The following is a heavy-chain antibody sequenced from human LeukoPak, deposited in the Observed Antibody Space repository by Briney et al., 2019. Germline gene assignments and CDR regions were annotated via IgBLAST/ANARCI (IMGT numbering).Heavy chain of an antibody. CDR3: AKIVTVAGDY. J-gene: IGHJ4*02. CDR1: GFTFSSYG. CDR2: ISYDGSNK. V-gene: IGHV3-30*18. Sequence: GGSLRLSCAASGFTFSSYGMHWVRQAPGKGLEWVAVISYDGSNKYYADPVKGRFTISRDNSKNTLYLQMNSLRAADTAVYYCAKIVTVAGDYWGQGTLVTVSS. D-gene: IGHD6-19*01.